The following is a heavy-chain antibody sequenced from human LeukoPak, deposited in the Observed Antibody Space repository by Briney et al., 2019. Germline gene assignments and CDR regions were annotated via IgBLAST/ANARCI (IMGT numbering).Heavy chain of an antibody. CDR3: ARDCCSGGGPLDI. CDR1: GFTFSNYG. CDR2: IAVVGGNT. J-gene: IGHJ4*02. Sequence: GGSLRLSCAASGFTFSNYGMAWVRQAPGKGLEWVSTIAVVGGNTHYADSVEARFTISRQDSNTALHLQLNSLRAEDTAIYYCARDCCSGGGPLDIWGQGTLVTVSP. V-gene: IGHV3-23*01. D-gene: IGHD2-15*01.